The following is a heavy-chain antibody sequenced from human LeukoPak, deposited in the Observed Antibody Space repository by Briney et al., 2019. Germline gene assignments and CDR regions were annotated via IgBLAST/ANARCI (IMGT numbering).Heavy chain of an antibody. J-gene: IGHJ4*02. V-gene: IGHV3-23*01. CDR3: ARDADTSSRYSRFDY. Sequence: PGGSLRLSCAASGFTFSSYAMSWARQAPGKGLEWVSAISGSGGSTYYADSVKGRFTISGDNSKNTLYLQMDSLRAEDTAVYYCARDADTSSRYSRFDYWGQGTLVTVSS. CDR2: ISGSGGST. CDR1: GFTFSSYA. D-gene: IGHD3-22*01.